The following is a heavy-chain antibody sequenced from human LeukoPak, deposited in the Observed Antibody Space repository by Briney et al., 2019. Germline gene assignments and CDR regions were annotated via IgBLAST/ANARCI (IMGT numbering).Heavy chain of an antibody. CDR1: GGSFSGYY. V-gene: IGHV4-34*01. J-gene: IGHJ6*03. CDR3: ALGPLWFGEYYMEV. Sequence: SETLSLTCAVYGGSFSGYYWSWIRQPPGKGLEWIGEINHSGSTNYNPSLKSRVTISVDTSKNQFSLKLSSVTAADTAVYYCALGPLWFGEYYMEVWGKGTTVTVSS. D-gene: IGHD3-10*01. CDR2: INHSGST.